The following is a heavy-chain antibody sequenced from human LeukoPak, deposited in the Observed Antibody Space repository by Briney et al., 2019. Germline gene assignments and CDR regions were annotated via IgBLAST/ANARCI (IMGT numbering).Heavy chain of an antibody. CDR2: IIPIFGTA. J-gene: IGHJ4*02. D-gene: IGHD5-18*01. Sequence: SVKVSCKASGGTFSSYAISWVRQAPGQGLEWMGRIIPIFGTANYAQKFQGRVTITTDESTSAAYMELSSLRSEDTAVYYCASGYSYGYNYWGQGTLVTVSS. CDR1: GGTFSSYA. V-gene: IGHV1-69*05. CDR3: ASGYSYGYNY.